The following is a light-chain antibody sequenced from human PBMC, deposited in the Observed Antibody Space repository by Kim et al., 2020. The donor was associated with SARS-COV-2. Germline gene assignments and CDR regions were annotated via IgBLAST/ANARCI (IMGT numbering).Light chain of an antibody. Sequence: RQHATYTCPGNSRKVENEGGAWLQHHQGHPPKLLSYRNHNRPSGISERLSASRSGSTASLTITGLQPEDEADYYCTAWDNSLSAWVFGGGTQLTVL. CDR1: SRKVENEG. CDR2: RNH. CDR3: TAWDNSLSAWV. J-gene: IGLJ2*01. V-gene: IGLV10-54*01.